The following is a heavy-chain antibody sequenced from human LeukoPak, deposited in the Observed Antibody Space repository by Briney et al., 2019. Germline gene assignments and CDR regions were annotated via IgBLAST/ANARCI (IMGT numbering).Heavy chain of an antibody. V-gene: IGHV3-66*02. J-gene: IGHJ4*02. CDR2: LYSGGNT. CDR3: AKVYYYDSSGYYLGLAPLDY. CDR1: GFTVSSNY. D-gene: IGHD3-22*01. Sequence: GGSLRLSCAASGFTVSSNYMSWVRQAPGKGLEWVSLLYSGGNTYYADSAKGRFTISRDNSKNTLYLQMNSLRAEDTAVYYCAKVYYYDSSGYYLGLAPLDYWGQGTLVTVSS.